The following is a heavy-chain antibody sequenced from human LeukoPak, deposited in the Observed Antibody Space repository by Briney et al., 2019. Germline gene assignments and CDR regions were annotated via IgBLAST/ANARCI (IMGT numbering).Heavy chain of an antibody. CDR2: INHSGST. CDR1: GGSFSGYY. CDR3: ARYYYDNSDYGDYFDY. Sequence: SETLSLTCAVYGGSFSGYYWSWIRQPPGKGLEWIAEINHSGSTNYNPSLKSRVTISVDTSKNQFSLKLSSVTAADTAVYYCARYYYDNSDYGDYFDYWGQGTLVTVSS. V-gene: IGHV4-34*01. D-gene: IGHD3-22*01. J-gene: IGHJ4*02.